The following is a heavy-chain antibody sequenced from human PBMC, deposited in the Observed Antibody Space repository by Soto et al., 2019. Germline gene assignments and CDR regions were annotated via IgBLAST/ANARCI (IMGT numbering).Heavy chain of an antibody. Sequence: GGSLRLSCAASGFTFSTYAMSWVRQAPGKGLEWLSALSGSGDRIYYADSVKGRFTISRDNSKNTLYLQMNSLRTEDTAVYYCAKDPSNLVVVTGWFDPWGQGTLVTVS. CDR3: AKDPSNLVVVTGWFDP. D-gene: IGHD2-21*02. CDR2: LSGSGDRI. V-gene: IGHV3-23*01. CDR1: GFTFSTYA. J-gene: IGHJ5*02.